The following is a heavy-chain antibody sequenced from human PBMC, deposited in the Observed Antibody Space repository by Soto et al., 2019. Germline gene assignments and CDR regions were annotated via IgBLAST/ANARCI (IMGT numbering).Heavy chain of an antibody. CDR1: GGSVTSDEDS. J-gene: IGHJ4*02. V-gene: IGHV4-30-4*01. Sequence: QMHLQEAGPGLVKPSETLSLTCTVSGGSVTSDEDSWTWIRQSPGKGLEWIGYISNSGSTGYNPSLKTRLSMSMDRSKNQFTLRLTSVTAADTAVYFCATESGSTYGYFDHWGQGTQVTVSS. D-gene: IGHD5-18*01. CDR2: ISNSGST. CDR3: ATESGSTYGYFDH.